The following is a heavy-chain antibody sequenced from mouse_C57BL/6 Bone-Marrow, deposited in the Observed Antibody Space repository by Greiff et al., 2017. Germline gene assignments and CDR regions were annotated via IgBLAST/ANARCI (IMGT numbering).Heavy chain of an antibody. V-gene: IGHV14-4*01. D-gene: IGHD1-1*01. CDR3: TLITTVVATDY. Sequence: EVQLQQSGAELVRPGASVKLSCTASGFNIKDDYMPWVKQRPEQGLEWIGWIDPENGDTEYASKFQGKATITADTSSNTAYLQLSSLTSEDTAVYYCTLITTVVATDYWGQGTTLTVSS. CDR1: GFNIKDDY. CDR2: IDPENGDT. J-gene: IGHJ2*01.